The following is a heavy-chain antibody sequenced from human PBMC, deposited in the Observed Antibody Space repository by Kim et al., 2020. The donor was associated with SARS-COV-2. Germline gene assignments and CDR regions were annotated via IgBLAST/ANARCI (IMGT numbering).Heavy chain of an antibody. CDR2: ISSSSSYI. V-gene: IGHV3-21*01. D-gene: IGHD3-16*01. CDR1: GFTFSSYS. CDR3: ARGPPRLGLDYYFDY. Sequence: GGSLRLSCSASGFTFSSYSMNWVRQAPGKGLEWVSSISSSSSYIHYADSVKGRFTISRDNAKNSLYLQMNSLRAEDTAVYYCARGPPRLGLDYYFDYWGQGTLVTVSS. J-gene: IGHJ4*02.